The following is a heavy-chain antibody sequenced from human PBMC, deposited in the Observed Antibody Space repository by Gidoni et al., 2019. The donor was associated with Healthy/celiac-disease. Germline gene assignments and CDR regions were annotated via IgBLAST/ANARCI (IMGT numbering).Heavy chain of an antibody. Sequence: EVQLVESGGGLVQHGRSLSLSCAASGFTFDDYAMHWVRQAPGKGLEWVSGISWNSGSIGYADSVKGRFTISRDNAKNSLYLQMNSLRAEDTALYYCAKDIRVGLILGGMDVWGQGTTVTVSS. CDR3: AKDIRVGLILGGMDV. V-gene: IGHV3-9*01. CDR2: ISWNSGSI. J-gene: IGHJ6*02. D-gene: IGHD3-9*01. CDR1: GFTFDDYA.